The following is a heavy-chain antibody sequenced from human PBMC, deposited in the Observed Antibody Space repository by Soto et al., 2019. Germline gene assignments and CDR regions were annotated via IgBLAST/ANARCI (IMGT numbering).Heavy chain of an antibody. Sequence: QVQLQQWGAGLLKPSETLSLTCAIYGGSFSGYYWSRIRQPPGKGLEWIGEINHSGSTNYNPSLKSRVAMSVDTSKNQFSLKLSSVTAADMAVYYCAAAVARGWFDPWGQGTLVTVSS. CDR3: AAAVARGWFDP. CDR2: INHSGST. J-gene: IGHJ5*02. CDR1: GGSFSGYY. V-gene: IGHV4-34*02. D-gene: IGHD6-19*01.